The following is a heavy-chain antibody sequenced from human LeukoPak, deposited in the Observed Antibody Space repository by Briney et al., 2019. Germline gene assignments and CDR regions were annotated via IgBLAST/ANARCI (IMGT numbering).Heavy chain of an antibody. J-gene: IGHJ4*02. Sequence: SETLSLTCAVYGGSFSGYYWSWIRQPPGKGLEWIGEINHSGSTNYNPSLKSRVTISVDTSKNQFSLKLSPVTAADTAVYYCAREAAAEDYWGQGTLVTVSS. CDR2: INHSGST. D-gene: IGHD6-13*01. V-gene: IGHV4-34*01. CDR3: AREAAAEDY. CDR1: GGSFSGYY.